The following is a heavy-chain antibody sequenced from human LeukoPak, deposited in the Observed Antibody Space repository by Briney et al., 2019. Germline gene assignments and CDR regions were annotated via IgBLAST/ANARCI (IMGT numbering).Heavy chain of an antibody. CDR2: ISYDGSNK. D-gene: IGHD3-10*01. J-gene: IGHJ4*02. CDR3: VRDEYYGSGSPIDY. CDR1: GFTFSSYA. V-gene: IGHV3-30-3*01. Sequence: GGSLRLSCAASGFTFSSYAMHWVRQAPGKGLEWVAVISYDGSNKYYADSVKGRFTISRDNSKNTLYLQMNSLRAEDTAVYYCVRDEYYGSGSPIDYWGQGTLVTVSS.